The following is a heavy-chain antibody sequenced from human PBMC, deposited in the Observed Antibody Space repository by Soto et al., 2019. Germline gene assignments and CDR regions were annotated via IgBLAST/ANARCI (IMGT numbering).Heavy chain of an antibody. CDR3: SIGSWSAETFDI. V-gene: IGHV1-69*02. J-gene: IGHJ3*02. D-gene: IGHD2-2*01. CDR2: IIPMLTVT. CDR1: GGTFNTYT. Sequence: HVHLVQSGAEVKTPGSSVKVSCKAAGGTFNTYTLIWVRQAPGHGLEWMGRIIPMLTVTNSAQKFQGRVTLTADKSTGTAFMELTSLRSDDTAIYYCSIGSWSAETFDIWGQGTMVTVSS.